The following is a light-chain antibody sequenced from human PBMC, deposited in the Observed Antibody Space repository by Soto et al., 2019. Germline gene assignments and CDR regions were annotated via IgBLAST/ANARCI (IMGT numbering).Light chain of an antibody. V-gene: IGLV2-14*01. CDR3: SSYSISTAYL. CDR2: EVD. Sequence: QSALTQPASVSGSPGQSITISCSGTSSDGGGYDYVSWYQLHPGKAPKLMVFEVDNRPSGVSYRFSGSKSGNTASLTISGLQAEDEADYFCSSYSISTAYLFGTGTKVTVL. CDR1: SSDGGGYDY. J-gene: IGLJ1*01.